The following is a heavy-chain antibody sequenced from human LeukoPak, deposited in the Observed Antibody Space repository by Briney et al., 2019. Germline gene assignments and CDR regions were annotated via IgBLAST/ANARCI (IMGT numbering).Heavy chain of an antibody. CDR3: ARVGYNSAFDI. CDR2: IYYSGNT. D-gene: IGHD5-24*01. CDR1: GGSISTYY. J-gene: IGHJ3*02. Sequence: ASETLSLTCTVSGGSISTYYWSWIRQPPGKGLEWIGYIYYSGNTNYNPSLKSRVTISVDTSKNQFSLKLSSVTAADTAVYYCARVGYNSAFDIWGQGTTVTVSS. V-gene: IGHV4-59*01.